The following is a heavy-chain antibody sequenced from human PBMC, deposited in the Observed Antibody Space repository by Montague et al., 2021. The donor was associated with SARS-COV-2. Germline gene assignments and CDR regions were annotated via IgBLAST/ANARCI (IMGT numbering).Heavy chain of an antibody. CDR2: TYYRSKWHN. D-gene: IGHD5-12*01. Sequence: CPISGDSVSINRAAWNWNRQSPSRGLEWLGRTYYRSKWHNDYAVSVKSRITINPDTSKNQFSLQLKSVTPEDTAVYYCARGWVATIPHMDNWGQGSLVIVSS. CDR1: GDSVSINRAA. CDR3: ARGWVATIPHMDN. V-gene: IGHV6-1*01. J-gene: IGHJ4*02.